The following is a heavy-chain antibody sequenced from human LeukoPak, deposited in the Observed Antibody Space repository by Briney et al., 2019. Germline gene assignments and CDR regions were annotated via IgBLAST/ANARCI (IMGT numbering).Heavy chain of an antibody. Sequence: PGGTLRLSCAASGFTFSKYAMSWVRQAPGKGLEWVSAIGGSGGNTFYAESVKGRFTISRDNSKNTLFLQMDSLRAEDTAIYYCAKTNYYDTSGDKSYTTHSDNWGQGTLVTVSS. CDR1: GFTFSKYA. D-gene: IGHD3-22*01. J-gene: IGHJ4*02. CDR2: IGGSGGNT. V-gene: IGHV3-23*01. CDR3: AKTNYYDTSGDKSYTTHSDN.